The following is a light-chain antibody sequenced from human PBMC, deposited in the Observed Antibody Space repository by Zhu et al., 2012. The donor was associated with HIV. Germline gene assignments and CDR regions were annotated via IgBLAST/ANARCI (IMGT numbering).Light chain of an antibody. CDR2: DSS. Sequence: IVLTQSPGTLSLSPGERATLSCRASQSISTYLAWYQQKPGQAPRLLIYDSSNRPPGIPARFSGSGSGTDFTLIINSLEPEDFALYYCQQRTNWPITFGQGTRLEIK. V-gene: IGKV3-11*01. CDR1: QSISTY. J-gene: IGKJ5*01. CDR3: QQRTNWPIT.